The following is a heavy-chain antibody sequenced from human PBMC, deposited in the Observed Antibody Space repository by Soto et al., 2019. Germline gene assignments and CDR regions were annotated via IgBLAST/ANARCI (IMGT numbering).Heavy chain of an antibody. Sequence: QVQLVQSGAEVKKPGSSVKVSCTAPGGTFSSYAISWVRQAPGQGLEWMGGIIPIFATAKYAQKFQGRVTITADESTSTGYMELSSLRSEDTAVYYCARSQAGSSSLDIYYYYSYGMDVWGQGTTVTVSS. J-gene: IGHJ6*02. CDR3: ARSQAGSSSLDIYYYYSYGMDV. CDR2: IIPIFATA. D-gene: IGHD6-19*01. V-gene: IGHV1-69*01. CDR1: GGTFSSYA.